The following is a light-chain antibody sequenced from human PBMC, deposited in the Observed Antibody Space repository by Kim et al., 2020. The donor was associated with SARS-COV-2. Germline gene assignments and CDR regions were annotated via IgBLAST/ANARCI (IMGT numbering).Light chain of an antibody. Sequence: PGERATLSCRASQSVSSSYLAWYQQKPGQAPRLLIYGASSRAAGIPDKFRGSGSGTDFTLTISRLEPEDFAVYYCQQHGNAPLTFGGGTKVDIK. CDR3: QQHGNAPLT. V-gene: IGKV3-20*01. CDR2: GAS. CDR1: QSVSSSY. J-gene: IGKJ4*01.